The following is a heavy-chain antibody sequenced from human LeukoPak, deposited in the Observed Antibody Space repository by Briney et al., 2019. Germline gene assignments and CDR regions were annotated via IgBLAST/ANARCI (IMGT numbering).Heavy chain of an antibody. D-gene: IGHD6-13*01. CDR3: AREKRYSKNWFDP. Sequence: GGSLRLSCAASGFTFSSYAMHWVRQAPGKGLEWVAVISYDGSNKYYADSVKGRFTISRDNSKNTLYLQMNSLRAEDMAVYYCAREKRYSKNWFDPWGQGTLVTVSS. CDR1: GFTFSSYA. V-gene: IGHV3-30-3*01. J-gene: IGHJ5*02. CDR2: ISYDGSNK.